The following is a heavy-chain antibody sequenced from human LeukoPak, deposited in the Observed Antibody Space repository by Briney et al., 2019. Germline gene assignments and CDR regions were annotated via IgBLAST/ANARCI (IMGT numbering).Heavy chain of an antibody. CDR1: GGTFSSYA. V-gene: IGHV1-69*06. Sequence: GASVKVSCKASGGTFSSYAISWVRQAPGQGLEWMGGIIPIFGTANYAQKFQGRVTITADKSTSTAYMELSSLRSEDTAVYYCARARSQYSRPYPFDYWGQGTLVTVSS. CDR3: ARARSQYSRPYPFDY. CDR2: IIPIFGTA. D-gene: IGHD6-6*01. J-gene: IGHJ4*02.